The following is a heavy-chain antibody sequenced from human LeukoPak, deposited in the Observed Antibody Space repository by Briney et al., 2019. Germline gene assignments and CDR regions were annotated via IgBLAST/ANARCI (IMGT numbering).Heavy chain of an antibody. D-gene: IGHD1-26*01. CDR2: INWNGGSK. Sequence: GGSLRLSCAASGFTFDDYGMSWVRQAPGKGLEWVSGINWNGGSKGYADSVKGRFTISRDNAKNSLYLQMNSLRAEDTALYCCSIDCEPSGIGSYFRLFYPWGQGALVTLFS. V-gene: IGHV3-20*04. J-gene: IGHJ5*02. CDR1: GFTFDDYG. CDR3: SIDCEPSGIGSYFRLFYP.